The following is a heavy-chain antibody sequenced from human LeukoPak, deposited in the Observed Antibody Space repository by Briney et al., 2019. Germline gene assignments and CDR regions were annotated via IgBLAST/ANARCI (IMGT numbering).Heavy chain of an antibody. D-gene: IGHD6-19*01. Sequence: GGSLRLSCAGSGVTFNTYWMHWVRQAPGKGLVWVSRINSDGGSTSYADSVKGRFTISRDNAKNTLYLQMNSLRADDTAVYYCARAVAGTYFDYWGQGTLVTVSS. CDR2: INSDGGST. CDR3: ARAVAGTYFDY. V-gene: IGHV3-74*01. CDR1: GVTFNTYW. J-gene: IGHJ4*02.